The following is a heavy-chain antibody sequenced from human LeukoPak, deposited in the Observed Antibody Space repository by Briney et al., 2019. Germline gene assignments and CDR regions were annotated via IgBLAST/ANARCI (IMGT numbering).Heavy chain of an antibody. CDR3: ASYGSGSYSFDY. CDR1: GGSISSGGYY. CDR2: IYYSGST. D-gene: IGHD3-10*01. Sequence: SETLSLTCTVSGGSISSGGYYWSWVRQHPGKGLEWIGYIYYSGSTYYNPSLKSRVTISVDTSKNQFSLKLSSVTAADTAVYYCASYGSGSYSFDYWGQGTLVTVSS. J-gene: IGHJ4*02. V-gene: IGHV4-31*02.